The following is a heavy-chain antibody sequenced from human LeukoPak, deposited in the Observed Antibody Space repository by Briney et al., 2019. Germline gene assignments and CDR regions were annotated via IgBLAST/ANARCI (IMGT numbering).Heavy chain of an antibody. CDR3: TRGARDYGGPHAFDI. J-gene: IGHJ3*02. CDR2: IYPGDSDT. Sequence: PGESLKISCKGSGYSFTNYWLGWVRQMPGKGLEWMGIIYPGDSDTRYSPSFQGQVTISADKSFTTAYLQWSSLKASDTAMYYCTRGARDYGGPHAFDIWGQGTMVTVSS. V-gene: IGHV5-51*01. D-gene: IGHD4-23*01. CDR1: GYSFTNYW.